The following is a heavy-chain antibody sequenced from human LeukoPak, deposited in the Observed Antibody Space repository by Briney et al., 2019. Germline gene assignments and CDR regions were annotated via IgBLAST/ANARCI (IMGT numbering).Heavy chain of an antibody. Sequence: GGSLRLSCSAPGFTLCSYCISRVRPAPGKGLGWVFAISGSGGSTYYADSVKGRFTISRDNSKNTLYLQMNSLRAEDTAVYYCAKDWRAAAVGYGMDVWGQGTTVTVSS. D-gene: IGHD6-13*01. V-gene: IGHV3-23*01. J-gene: IGHJ6*02. CDR1: GFTLCSYC. CDR3: AKDWRAAAVGYGMDV. CDR2: ISGSGGST.